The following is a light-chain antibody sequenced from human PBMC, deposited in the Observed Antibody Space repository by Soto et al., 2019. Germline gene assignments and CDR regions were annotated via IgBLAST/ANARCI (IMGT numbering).Light chain of an antibody. J-gene: IGLJ2*01. CDR3: SSYAGSNNVI. CDR1: SSDVGAYNY. CDR2: EVS. V-gene: IGLV2-8*01. Sequence: QSALTQPPSASGSPGQSVTLSCTGTSSDVGAYNYVSWYQQHPGKAPKLVIYEVSKRPSGVPDRFSGSQSGNTASLTVSGLQTDDEADYYCSSYAGSNNVIFGGGTKLTVL.